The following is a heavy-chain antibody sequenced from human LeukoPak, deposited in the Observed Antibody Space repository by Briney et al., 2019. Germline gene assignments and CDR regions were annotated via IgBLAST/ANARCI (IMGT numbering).Heavy chain of an antibody. D-gene: IGHD3-10*01. CDR3: ARKGSGKAVDV. V-gene: IGHV3-64D*09. J-gene: IGHJ6*02. Sequence: GGSLRLSCSVSGFTFSSYPMYWVRQAPGKGLEYVSGISSNGDTTYYADSVKGRFTISRDNFKNTLYLQMSSLRAEDTAVYYCARKGSGKAVDVWGQGTTITVSS. CDR1: GFTFSSYP. CDR2: ISSNGDTT.